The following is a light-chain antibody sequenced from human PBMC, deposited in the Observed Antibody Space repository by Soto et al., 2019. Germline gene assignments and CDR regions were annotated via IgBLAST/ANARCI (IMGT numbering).Light chain of an antibody. CDR3: QQRSNLPWT. J-gene: IGKJ1*01. CDR1: QSVSSY. CDR2: DAS. Sequence: EIVLTQSPATLSLSPGERATLSCWASQSVSSYLAWYQHKPGQAPRLLIYDASTRATGIPARFSGSGSGSDFTLTISSLEPADFAVYYCQQRSNLPWTFGQGTKVEIK. V-gene: IGKV3-11*01.